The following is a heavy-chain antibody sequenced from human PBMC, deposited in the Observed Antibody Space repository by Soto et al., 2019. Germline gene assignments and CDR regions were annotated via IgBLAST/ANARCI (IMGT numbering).Heavy chain of an antibody. Sequence: PETLSLTCPVSGGSISSYYWSWIRQPPGKGLEWIGYIYYSGSTNYNPSLKSRVTISVDTSKNQFSLKLSSVTAADTAVYYCARGDIVVVPAANWGQGTLVTVSS. CDR3: ARGDIVVVPAAN. CDR1: GGSISSYY. D-gene: IGHD2-2*01. CDR2: IYYSGST. J-gene: IGHJ4*02. V-gene: IGHV4-59*01.